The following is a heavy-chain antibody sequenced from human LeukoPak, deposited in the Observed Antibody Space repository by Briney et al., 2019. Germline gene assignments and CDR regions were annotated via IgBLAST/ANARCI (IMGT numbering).Heavy chain of an antibody. J-gene: IGHJ4*02. CDR3: ARVSGVFFPSAGDY. CDR2: ISSSSSYI. Sequence: GGSLRLSCAASGFTFSSYSMNWVRQAPGKGLEWVSSISSSSSYIYYADSVKGRFTISRDNAKNSLYLQMNSLRAEDTAVYYCARVSGVFFPSAGDYWGQGTLVTVSS. CDR1: GFTFSSYS. D-gene: IGHD2-8*01. V-gene: IGHV3-21*01.